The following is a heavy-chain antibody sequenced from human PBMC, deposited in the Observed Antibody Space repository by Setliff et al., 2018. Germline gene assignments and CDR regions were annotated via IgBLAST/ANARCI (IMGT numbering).Heavy chain of an antibody. V-gene: IGHV4-39*07. D-gene: IGHD3-3*01. CDR2: IYHSGSS. Sequence: PSETLSLTCTVSGGSISSRGYYWGWIRQSPGKGLEWIGSIYHSGSSYYNPSIRSRVTISVDTSKNQFSLILRSVTAADTAVYYCRFWSGYYKNDYWGQGTLVTVSS. J-gene: IGHJ4*02. CDR3: RFWSGYYKNDY. CDR1: GGSISSRGYY.